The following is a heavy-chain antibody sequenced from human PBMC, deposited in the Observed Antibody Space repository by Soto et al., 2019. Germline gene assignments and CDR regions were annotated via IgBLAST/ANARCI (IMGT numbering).Heavy chain of an antibody. J-gene: IGHJ5*02. D-gene: IGHD2-15*01. V-gene: IGHV4-59*01. CDR1: GGSISSYY. CDR3: ARDLKEYCSDGKCNWFDP. CDR2: ISYSGST. Sequence: SSETLSLTCTVSGGSISSYYWSWIRQPPGKGLEWIGYISYSGSTNYNPSLKSRVTISFDASKNEISLQVRSATAADAAVYYCARDLKEYCSDGKCNWFDPWGQGTLVTV.